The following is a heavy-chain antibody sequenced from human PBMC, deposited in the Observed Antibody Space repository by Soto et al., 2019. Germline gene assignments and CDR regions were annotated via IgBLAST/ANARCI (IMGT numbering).Heavy chain of an antibody. CDR2: INHSGST. Sequence: SETLSLTCAVYGGSFSGYYWSWIRQPPGKGLEWIGEINHSGSTNYNPSLKSRVTISVDTSKNQFSLKLSSVTAADTAVYYCARSYSSSWYYYGTDVWGQGTTVTVSS. D-gene: IGHD6-13*01. V-gene: IGHV4-34*01. CDR1: GGSFSGYY. J-gene: IGHJ6*02. CDR3: ARSYSSSWYYYGTDV.